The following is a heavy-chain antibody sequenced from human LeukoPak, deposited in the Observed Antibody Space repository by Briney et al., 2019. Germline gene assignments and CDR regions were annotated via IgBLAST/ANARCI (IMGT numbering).Heavy chain of an antibody. V-gene: IGHV3-23*01. CDR3: ATPLGYCSSTSCYWAAFDI. Sequence: PGGSLRLSRAASGFTFSSYAMSWVRQAPGKGLEWVSAISGSGGSTYYADSVKGRFTISRDNSKNTLYLQMNSLRAEDTAVYYCATPLGYCSSTSCYWAAFDIWGQGTMVTVSS. D-gene: IGHD2-2*01. CDR1: GFTFSSYA. CDR2: ISGSGGST. J-gene: IGHJ3*02.